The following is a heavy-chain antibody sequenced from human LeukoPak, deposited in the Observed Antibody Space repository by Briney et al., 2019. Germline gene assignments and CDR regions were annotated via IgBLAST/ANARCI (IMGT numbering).Heavy chain of an antibody. CDR1: GFTFSSYA. CDR2: ISGSDGST. V-gene: IGHV3-23*01. Sequence: GGSLRLSCAASGFTFSSYAMSWVRQAPGKGLEWVSAISGSDGSTYYADSVKGRFTISRDNSKNTLYLQMNSLRAEDTAVYYCAKGRSSSWEIDYWGQGTLVTVSS. D-gene: IGHD6-13*01. J-gene: IGHJ4*02. CDR3: AKGRSSSWEIDY.